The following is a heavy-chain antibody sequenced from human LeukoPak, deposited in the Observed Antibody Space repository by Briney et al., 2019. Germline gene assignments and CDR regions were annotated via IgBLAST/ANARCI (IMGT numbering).Heavy chain of an antibody. CDR1: GFTFSSYS. Sequence: GGSLRLSCAASGFTFSSYSMNWVPQSPGKGLEWVSSISSSSSYIYYADSVKGRFTISRDNAKNSLYLQMNSLRAEDTAVYYCARDGVVAATRWFDPWGQGTLVTVSS. CDR2: ISSSSSYI. CDR3: ARDGVVAATRWFDP. V-gene: IGHV3-21*01. D-gene: IGHD2-15*01. J-gene: IGHJ5*02.